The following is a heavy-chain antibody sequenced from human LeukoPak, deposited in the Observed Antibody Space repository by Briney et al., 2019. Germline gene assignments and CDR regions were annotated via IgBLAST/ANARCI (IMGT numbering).Heavy chain of an antibody. D-gene: IGHD3-9*01. V-gene: IGHV1-2*02. J-gene: IGHJ4*02. CDR1: GYIFTGYY. Sequence: ASVKVSCKASGYIFTGYYLHWVRRAPGQGLEWMGWINPDSGDTNFAEKFQGRVSMTRDTSISTAYLELSGLRSDDTAYFYCARVQYYNILTGAFHSWGQGTLVTVSS. CDR2: INPDSGDT. CDR3: ARVQYYNILTGAFHS.